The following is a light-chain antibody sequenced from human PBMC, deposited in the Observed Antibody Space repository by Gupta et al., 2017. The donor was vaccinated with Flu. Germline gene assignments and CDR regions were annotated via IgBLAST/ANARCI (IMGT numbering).Light chain of an antibody. J-gene: IGKJ1*01. CDR3: MQGTGRPGA. Sequence: VTPGQPASISCRSSRSLVHNSGSTYLHWFQQRPGQPPRRLIYKVSNRDSGVPDRVSGSGSGTDFTLKISRVEADDVGVYYCMQGTGRPGAFGQGTKLEI. V-gene: IGKV2-30*02. CDR2: KVS. CDR1: RSLVHNSGSTY.